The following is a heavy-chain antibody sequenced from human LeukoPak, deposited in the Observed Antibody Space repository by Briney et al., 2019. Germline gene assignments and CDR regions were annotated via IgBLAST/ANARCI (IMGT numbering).Heavy chain of an antibody. CDR2: IHHSGGT. J-gene: IGHJ4*02. CDR1: GESMIGNY. V-gene: IGHV4-34*01. CDR3: ARAPASGSGRAYDH. Sequence: PPESRSPACDVDGESMIGNYWTWIRQPPGKRLEWIGEIHHSGGTNSKPSLKNRLTMSMDMSKNQFSLNLKSVTAADTAVYYCARAPASGSGRAYDHWAQGNLVPVSS. D-gene: IGHD3-10*01.